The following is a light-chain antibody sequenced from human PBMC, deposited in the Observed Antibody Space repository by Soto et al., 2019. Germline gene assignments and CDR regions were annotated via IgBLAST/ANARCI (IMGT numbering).Light chain of an antibody. CDR1: PNIERW. CDR3: QLYAKFPRT. V-gene: IGKV1-5*01. Sequence: MNHSASSVISKERDSVRLTCRASPNIERWQAWYQQKPGKAPKLLLYDVSTLERGVPSRFSCSGAATEFTLTISALQPYGFASYYMQLYAKFPRTFPRGTKVDIK. CDR2: DVS. J-gene: IGKJ1*01.